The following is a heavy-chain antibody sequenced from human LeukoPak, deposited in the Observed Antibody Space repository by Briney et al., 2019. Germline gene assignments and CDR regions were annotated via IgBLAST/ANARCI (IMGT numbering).Heavy chain of an antibody. Sequence: PSETLSLTCTLSGDSFRSGGLYWGWIRQPPGKRPESIGDIFYAGKTNYSPSLKSRATISLDTSKSQFSLKLTSMTAADTAVYYCARIFDSWGQGVLVTVSS. CDR2: IFYAGKT. CDR3: ARIFDS. J-gene: IGHJ4*02. CDR1: GDSFRSGGLY. V-gene: IGHV4-61*08.